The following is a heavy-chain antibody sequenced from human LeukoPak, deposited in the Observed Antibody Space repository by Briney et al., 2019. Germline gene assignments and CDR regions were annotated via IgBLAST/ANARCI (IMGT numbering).Heavy chain of an antibody. D-gene: IGHD5-24*01. CDR2: IYPSGST. CDR1: GGSLSSYSYY. J-gene: IGHJ4*02. V-gene: IGHV4-61*02. Sequence: PSQTLSVTCTVSGGSLSSYSYYWSWIRPPAGKGLEWIGRIYPSGSTNYHPSLKSRVTISVDTYKNHFPLKLSSVTAADTAVYYCARGGGYNDFSDTETDYFDYWGQGTLVTVSS. CDR3: ARGGGYNDFSDTETDYFDY.